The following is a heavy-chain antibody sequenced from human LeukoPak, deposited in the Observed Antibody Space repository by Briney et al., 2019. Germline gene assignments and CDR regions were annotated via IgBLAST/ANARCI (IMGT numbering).Heavy chain of an antibody. V-gene: IGHV3-48*01. D-gene: IGHD3-22*01. CDR3: AKDKTSARYYDSSGYYYEGAFDI. CDR1: GFTFSSYS. CDR2: ISSSSRTI. J-gene: IGHJ3*02. Sequence: GGSLRLSCAASGFTFSSYSMNWVRQAPGKGLGWVSYISSSSRTIYYADSVKGRFTISRDNAKNSLYLQMNSLRAEDTAVYYCAKDKTSARYYDSSGYYYEGAFDIWGQGTMVTVSS.